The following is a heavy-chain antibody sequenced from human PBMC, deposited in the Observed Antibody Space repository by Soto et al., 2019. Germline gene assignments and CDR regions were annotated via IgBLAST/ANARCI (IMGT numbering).Heavy chain of an antibody. CDR2: IYYSGSS. D-gene: IGHD2-15*01. Sequence: QVQLQESGPGLVKPSQTLSLTCTVSGGSISSGGYYWSWIRQHPGKGLEWIGSIYYSGSSYHNPSLKSRVTISVDTSKNQFSLKLSSVTAADTAVYYCARDAPGGGSPYYYYGMDVWGQGTTVTVSS. CDR1: GGSISSGGYY. V-gene: IGHV4-31*03. J-gene: IGHJ6*02. CDR3: ARDAPGGGSPYYYYGMDV.